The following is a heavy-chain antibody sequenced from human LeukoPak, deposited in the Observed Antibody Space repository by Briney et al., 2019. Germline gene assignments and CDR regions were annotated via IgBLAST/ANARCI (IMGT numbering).Heavy chain of an antibody. J-gene: IGHJ4*02. CDR1: GYTFTDYY. CDR3: ARVRFGSGTDGVY. CDR2: INPNSGGT. V-gene: IGHV1-2*02. Sequence: ASVKVSCKASGYTFTDYYMHWVRQAPGQGLEWMGWINPNSGGTNYAQKFQGRVTMTRDTSISTAYMELSRLRSDDTAVYYCARVRFGSGTDGVYWGQGTLVTVSS. D-gene: IGHD1-26*01.